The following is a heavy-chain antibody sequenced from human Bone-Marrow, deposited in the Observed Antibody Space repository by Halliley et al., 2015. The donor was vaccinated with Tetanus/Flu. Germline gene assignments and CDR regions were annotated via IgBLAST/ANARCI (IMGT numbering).Heavy chain of an antibody. CDR2: ISVFNGNT. Sequence: QMQLVQSGAEGKKPGASVKVSCKASGYTFSSYGLSWVRQAPGQGLEWMGWISVFNGNTKFAPKFQGRVSLTSDTATTTAYMELRSLTSDDTAVYYCARERVGGTSPYWGQGTLVTVSS. CDR1: GYTFSSYG. CDR3: ARERVGGTSPY. D-gene: IGHD6-19*01. J-gene: IGHJ4*02. V-gene: IGHV1-18*01.